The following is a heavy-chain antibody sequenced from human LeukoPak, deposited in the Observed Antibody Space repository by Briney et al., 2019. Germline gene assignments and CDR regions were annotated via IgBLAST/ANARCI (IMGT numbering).Heavy chain of an antibody. D-gene: IGHD4-17*01. Sequence: TNTGNPTYAQGFTGRFVFSLDTSVSTAYLQISSLKAEDTAVYYCARVSSEDYGDYVLEYWGQGTLVTVSS. J-gene: IGHJ4*02. V-gene: IGHV7-4-1*02. CDR3: ARVSSEDYGDYVLEY. CDR2: TNTGNP.